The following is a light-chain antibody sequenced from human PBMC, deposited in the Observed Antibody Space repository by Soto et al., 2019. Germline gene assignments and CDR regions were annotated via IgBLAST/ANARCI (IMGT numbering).Light chain of an antibody. Sequence: EIVLTQSPATLSLSPGERATLSCRASQSVSSYLAWYQQKPGQAPRLLIYDASSRATGIPARFSGSGSGTDFTLTISSLEPEDFAVYYCQQRSNWPLFTFGPWTKVDIK. CDR1: QSVSSY. CDR2: DAS. V-gene: IGKV3-11*01. J-gene: IGKJ3*01. CDR3: QQRSNWPLFT.